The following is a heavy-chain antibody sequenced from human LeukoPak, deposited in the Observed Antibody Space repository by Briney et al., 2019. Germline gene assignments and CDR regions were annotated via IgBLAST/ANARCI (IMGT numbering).Heavy chain of an antibody. V-gene: IGHV1-69*13. CDR2: IIPIFGTA. D-gene: IGHD3-22*01. J-gene: IGHJ4*02. CDR3: AKPSGGRGYSYFDY. Sequence: GASVKVSCKASGGTFSSYAISWVRQAPGQGLEWMGGIIPIFGTANYAQKFQGRVTITADESTSTAYMELSSLRSEDTAVYYCAKPSGGRGYSYFDYWGQGTLVTVSS. CDR1: GGTFSSYA.